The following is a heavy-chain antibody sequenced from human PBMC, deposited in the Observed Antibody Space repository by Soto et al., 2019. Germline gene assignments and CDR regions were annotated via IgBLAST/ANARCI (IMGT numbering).Heavy chain of an antibody. CDR3: ARDLDGVVTGIGAFAV. CDR2: ISYGGIT. V-gene: IGHV4-31*03. Sequence: QVRLQESVQGLVRPSQTLSLICTVSGTSIRHDNFYWSFLRQRPGTGLEWLGYISYGGITFYNPSFESRLFVSVAPSNNKVSMSLKSVTAADTAMYYWARDLDGVVTGIGAFAVWGPGTLVTVSS. D-gene: IGHD2-21*02. CDR1: GTSIRHDNFY. J-gene: IGHJ3*01.